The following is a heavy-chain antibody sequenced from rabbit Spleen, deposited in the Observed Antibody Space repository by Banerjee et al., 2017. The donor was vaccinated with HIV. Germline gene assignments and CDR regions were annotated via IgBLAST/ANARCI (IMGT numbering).Heavy chain of an antibody. CDR1: GFDFSSARL. CDR3: AKASDYYSAFNL. V-gene: IGHV1S40*01. D-gene: IGHD1-1*01. Sequence: QSLEESGGGLVKPGASLTLTCKASGFDFSSARLICWVRQAPGKGLEWIACIYVGASGTTYYASWAKGRFTISKTSSATVTLQMTSLTDADTATYFCAKASDYYSAFNLWGQGTLVTVS. CDR2: IYVGASGTT. J-gene: IGHJ4*01.